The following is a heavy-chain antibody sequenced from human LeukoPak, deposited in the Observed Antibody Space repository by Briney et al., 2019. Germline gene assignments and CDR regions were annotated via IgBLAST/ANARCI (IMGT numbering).Heavy chain of an antibody. V-gene: IGHV3-21*01. Sequence: PGGSLRLSCAASGFTFSSYSMNWVHQAPGGGLEWVSSISDNSRYIYYADSLKGRFTISRDNAKNSLYLHMNSLRAEDTAVYYCWASSAYSFDYWGQGTLVTVSS. J-gene: IGHJ4*02. D-gene: IGHD3-22*01. CDR2: ISDNSRYI. CDR3: WASSAYSFDY. CDR1: GFTFSSYS.